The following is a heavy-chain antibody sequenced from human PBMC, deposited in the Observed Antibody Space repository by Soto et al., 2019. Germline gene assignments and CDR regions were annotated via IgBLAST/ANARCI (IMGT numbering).Heavy chain of an antibody. D-gene: IGHD5-18*01. Sequence: EVQLLESGGGLVQPGGSLRLSCAASGFTFSSYAMSWVRQAPGKGLEWVSTISSSGGSTYYADSVKGRFTISGDNSKNXXYLQMNSLRAEDTAVYYCAKDGLGAYTYGSYYFDYWGQGTLVTVSS. CDR2: ISSSGGST. V-gene: IGHV3-23*01. CDR1: GFTFSSYA. J-gene: IGHJ4*02. CDR3: AKDGLGAYTYGSYYFDY.